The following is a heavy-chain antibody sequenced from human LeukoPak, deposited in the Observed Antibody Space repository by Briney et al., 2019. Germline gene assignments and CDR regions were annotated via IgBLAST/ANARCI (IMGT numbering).Heavy chain of an antibody. CDR1: GFTFSSYA. D-gene: IGHD3-16*01. CDR2: IKEDGSET. Sequence: GGSLRLSCAASGFTFSSYAMSWVRQAPGKGLEWVASIKEDGSETYYVDSVRGRFTISRDNAENSVFLQMNSLRAEDTALYYCATVYLGYWGQGTLVTVSS. CDR3: ATVYLGY. J-gene: IGHJ4*02. V-gene: IGHV3-7*02.